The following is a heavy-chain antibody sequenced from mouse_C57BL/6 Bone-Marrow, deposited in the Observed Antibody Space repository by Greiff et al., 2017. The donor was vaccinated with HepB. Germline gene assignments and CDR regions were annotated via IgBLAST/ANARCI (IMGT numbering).Heavy chain of an antibody. CDR2: ISNLAYSI. J-gene: IGHJ1*03. CDR1: GFTFSDYG. D-gene: IGHD2-1*01. Sequence: EVQRVESGGGLVQPGGSLKLSCAASGFTFSDYGMAWVRQAPRKGPEWVAFISNLAYSIYYADTVTGRFTISRENAKNTLYLEMSSLRSEDTAMYYCARHGLLFWYFDVWGTGTTVTVSS. CDR3: ARHGLLFWYFDV. V-gene: IGHV5-15*01.